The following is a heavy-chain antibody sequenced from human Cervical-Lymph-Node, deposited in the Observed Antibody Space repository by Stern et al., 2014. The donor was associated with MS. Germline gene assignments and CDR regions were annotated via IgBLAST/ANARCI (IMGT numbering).Heavy chain of an antibody. CDR3: ARDPRVGTAETLYYYGLDV. Sequence: VQLEESGGGVVQPGRSLRLSCAASGFSFSSYAMHWVRQAPGKGLEWVAVISFDGKDKYHVDFVKGRFTVSRDNSMDTLYLQMNRLRPEDTGVYYCARDPRVGTAETLYYYGLDVWGQGTTVIVSS. J-gene: IGHJ6*02. D-gene: IGHD1-26*01. CDR2: ISFDGKDK. CDR1: GFSFSSYA. V-gene: IGHV3-30*04.